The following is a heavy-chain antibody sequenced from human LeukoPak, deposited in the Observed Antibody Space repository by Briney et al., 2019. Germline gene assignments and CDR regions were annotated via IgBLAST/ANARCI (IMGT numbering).Heavy chain of an antibody. CDR2: ISYDGSNK. D-gene: IGHD3-10*01. J-gene: IGHJ4*02. Sequence: GGSLRLFCAASGFTFSSYAMHWVRQAPGKGLEWVAVISYDGSNKYYADSVKGRFTISRDNSKNTLYLQMNSLRAEDTAVYYCARAIYGSGRFLDYWGQGTLVTVSS. CDR1: GFTFSSYA. CDR3: ARAIYGSGRFLDY. V-gene: IGHV3-30-3*01.